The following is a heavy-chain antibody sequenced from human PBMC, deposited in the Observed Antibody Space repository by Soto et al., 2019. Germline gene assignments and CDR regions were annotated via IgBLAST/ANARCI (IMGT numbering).Heavy chain of an antibody. J-gene: IGHJ5*02. Sequence: GGSLRLSCAASGFTFSSYWMHWVRQAPGKGLVWVSRINSDGSSTSYSESVKGRFTISRDNAQNTLYLQMNSLRAEDTDVYYCARAGGYCSGGSCSHNWFDPWGQGTLVTVSS. CDR2: INSDGSST. CDR3: ARAGGYCSGGSCSHNWFDP. CDR1: GFTFSSYW. D-gene: IGHD2-15*01. V-gene: IGHV3-74*01.